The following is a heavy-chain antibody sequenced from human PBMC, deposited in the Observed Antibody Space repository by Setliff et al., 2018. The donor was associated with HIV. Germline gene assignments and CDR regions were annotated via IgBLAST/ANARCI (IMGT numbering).Heavy chain of an antibody. J-gene: IGHJ4*02. Sequence: PGGSLRLSCAASGFTFSSYAMHWVRQAPGKGLEWVAVISYDGSNKYYADSVKGRFTISRDKAKNTVYLQMNSLRAEDTAVYYCAKNLYRSGWSPLDYWGQGTLVTVSS. V-gene: IGHV3-30-3*01. CDR1: GFTFSSYA. CDR3: AKNLYRSGWSPLDY. CDR2: ISYDGSNK. D-gene: IGHD6-13*01.